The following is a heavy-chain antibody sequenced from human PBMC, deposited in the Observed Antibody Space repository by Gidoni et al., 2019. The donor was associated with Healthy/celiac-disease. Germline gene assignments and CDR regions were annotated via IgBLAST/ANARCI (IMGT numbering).Heavy chain of an antibody. D-gene: IGHD2-21*02. CDR1: GFTFSSYG. Sequence: QVQLVEPGGGVVQPGRSLRLPCAASGFTFSSYGMHWARQAPGKGLEWVAVISYDGSNKYYADSVKGRFTISRDNSKNTLYLQMNSLRAEDTAVYYCAKERVVTAIPFDYWGQGTLVTVSS. CDR2: ISYDGSNK. V-gene: IGHV3-30*18. J-gene: IGHJ4*02. CDR3: AKERVVTAIPFDY.